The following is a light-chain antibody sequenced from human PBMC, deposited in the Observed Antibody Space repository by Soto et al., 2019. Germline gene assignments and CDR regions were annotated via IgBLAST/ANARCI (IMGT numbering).Light chain of an antibody. Sequence: EIVMTQSPATLSVSPGERAXLSCRASQSVSSNLAWYKQKPGQATRLLIYGASTRANGIPARFSGSGSGTEFTLTISGLQSEDFAVYYCQQYNNWPWTFGQGTKLDI. CDR2: GAS. J-gene: IGKJ1*01. CDR3: QQYNNWPWT. V-gene: IGKV3-15*01. CDR1: QSVSSN.